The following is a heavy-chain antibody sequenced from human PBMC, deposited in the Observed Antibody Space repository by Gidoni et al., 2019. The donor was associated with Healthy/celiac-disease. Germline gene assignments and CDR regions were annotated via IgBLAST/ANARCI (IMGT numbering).Heavy chain of an antibody. J-gene: IGHJ6*03. Sequence: QVQLQQWGAGLLKPSDTLSLTCAVYGGSFSGYSWTWIRQPPGKGLGWIGEINHSGSTNYNPSLKSRVTISVDTSKNQFSLKLSSVTAADTAVYYCARYSSSSSYYYYYMDVWGKGTTVTVSS. V-gene: IGHV4-34*01. CDR3: ARYSSSSSYYYYYMDV. CDR1: GGSFSGYS. CDR2: INHSGST. D-gene: IGHD6-6*01.